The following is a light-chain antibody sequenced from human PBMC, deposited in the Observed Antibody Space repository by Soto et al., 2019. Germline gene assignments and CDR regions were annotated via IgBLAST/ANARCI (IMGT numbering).Light chain of an antibody. CDR3: QQYVISPFT. Sequence: EIVLTQSPGTLSLSPGERAALSCRASQTISKTYIAWFQQRPGQPPRLLISAASSRATGIPDRFSGSGSGTDFTLTIRRLEPEDFAVYYCQQYVISPFTFGPETKVEIK. CDR1: QTISKTY. V-gene: IGKV3-20*01. CDR2: AAS. J-gene: IGKJ3*01.